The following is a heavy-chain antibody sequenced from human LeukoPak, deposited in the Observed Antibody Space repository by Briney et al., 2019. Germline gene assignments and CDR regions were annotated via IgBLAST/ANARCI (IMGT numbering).Heavy chain of an antibody. J-gene: IGHJ4*02. CDR2: IYYSGST. V-gene: IGHV4-31*03. Sequence: TSETLSLTCTVSGASIGSSPYGTAYYWGWIRQHPGKGLEWIGYIYYSGSTYYNPSLKSRVTISVDTSKNQFSLKLSSVTAADTAVYYCASYSRDLSSGWYFDYWGQGTLSPSPQ. CDR3: ASYSRDLSSGWYFDY. D-gene: IGHD6-19*01. CDR1: GASIGSSPYGTAYY.